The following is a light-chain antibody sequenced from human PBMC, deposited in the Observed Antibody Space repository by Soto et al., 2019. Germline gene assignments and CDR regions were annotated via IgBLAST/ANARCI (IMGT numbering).Light chain of an antibody. Sequence: DIQMTQSPSSLSASVRDRVTFPCRAIQPIRTILNWYQQKPGKAPKLLIYAASTLQSGVPSRFSGSGSGTDFTLTINSLQPEDFATYYCQQSLTIPYTFGQGTKLEIK. V-gene: IGKV1-39*01. CDR3: QQSLTIPYT. CDR1: QPIRTI. J-gene: IGKJ2*01. CDR2: AAS.